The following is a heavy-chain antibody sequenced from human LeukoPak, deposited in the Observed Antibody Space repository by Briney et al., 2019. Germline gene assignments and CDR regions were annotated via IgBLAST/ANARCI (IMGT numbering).Heavy chain of an antibody. CDR3: ARQMYWGDFDY. D-gene: IGHD2-8*02. CDR1: GGSISSYY. Sequence: PSEILSLTCTVSGGSISSYYWSWIRQPPGKGLEWIGYIYYSGSINYYASLKSRVTISVDTSTNQFSLKLSSVTAADTAVYYCARQMYWGDFDYWGQGTLVTVS. V-gene: IGHV4-59*08. CDR2: IYYSGSI. J-gene: IGHJ4*02.